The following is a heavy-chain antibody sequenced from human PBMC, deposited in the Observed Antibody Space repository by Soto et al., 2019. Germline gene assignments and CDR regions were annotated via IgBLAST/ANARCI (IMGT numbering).Heavy chain of an antibody. V-gene: IGHV5-10-1*01. J-gene: IGHJ4*02. Sequence: DSLKISCKGSGYSFTSYWISWVRQMPGKGLEWMGRIDPSDSYTNYSPSFQGHVTISADKSISTAYLQWSSLKASDTAVYYCARLGRGSSWYWISWGQGTLVTVSS. CDR1: GYSFTSYW. CDR3: ARLGRGSSWYWIS. CDR2: IDPSDSYT. D-gene: IGHD6-13*01.